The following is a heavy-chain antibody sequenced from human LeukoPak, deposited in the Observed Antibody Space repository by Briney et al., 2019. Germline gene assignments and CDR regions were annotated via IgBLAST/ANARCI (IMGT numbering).Heavy chain of an antibody. J-gene: IGHJ6*03. CDR1: GSSISCGDYY. Sequence: PSQTLSLTCTVSGSSISCGDYYWSWIRQSPGKGLEWIENIYYSGSTYYNPSLKSRVTISRDTSKKQFSLKLSSVTAADTAVYYCARQTFSGYDVRYYYYMDVWGKGTTVTVSS. D-gene: IGHD5-12*01. CDR3: ARQTFSGYDVRYYYYMDV. CDR2: IYYSGST. V-gene: IGHV4-30-4*08.